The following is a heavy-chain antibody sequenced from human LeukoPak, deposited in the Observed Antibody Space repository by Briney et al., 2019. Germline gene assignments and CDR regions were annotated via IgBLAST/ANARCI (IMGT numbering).Heavy chain of an antibody. Sequence: GGSLRLSCAASGFSFSSYGTHWVRQAPGKGLEWVAVIWYDGSNKYYVDSVKGRFTISRDNSKNTLYLQMNSLRAEDTAVYYCVRSARDCSSTSCQLDPWGQGTLVTVSS. CDR2: IWYDGSNK. CDR1: GFSFSSYG. D-gene: IGHD2-2*01. CDR3: VRSARDCSSTSCQLDP. V-gene: IGHV3-33*01. J-gene: IGHJ5*02.